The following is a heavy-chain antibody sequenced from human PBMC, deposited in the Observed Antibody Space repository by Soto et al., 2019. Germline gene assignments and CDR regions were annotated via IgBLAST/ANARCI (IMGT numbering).Heavy chain of an antibody. Sequence: QVQLVQSGAEVKKPGASVKVSCKAYGYTFSNYGITWVRQAPGQGLEWMGWMNPNNGNTNSAQKFQGRVTMTTDRSTSTGYMELRSLTSDDTAVYYCARGGLGYCSGGSCPSNWFDPWGQGTLVTVSS. J-gene: IGHJ5*02. D-gene: IGHD2-15*01. CDR3: ARGGLGYCSGGSCPSNWFDP. CDR2: MNPNNGNT. V-gene: IGHV1-18*01. CDR1: GYTFSNYG.